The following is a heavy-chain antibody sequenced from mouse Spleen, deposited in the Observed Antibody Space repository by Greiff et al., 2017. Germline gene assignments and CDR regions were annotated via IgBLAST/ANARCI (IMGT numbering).Heavy chain of an antibody. CDR1: GFTFSSYA. D-gene: IGHD2-14*01. Sequence: EVKLMESGGGLVKPGGSLKLSCAASGFTFSSYAMSWVRQTPEKRLEWVAAINSNGGSTYYPDTVKDRFTISRDNAKNTLYLQMSSLRSEDTALYYCARQTLSYYRYDWFAYWGQGTLVTVSA. J-gene: IGHJ3*01. CDR2: INSNGGST. V-gene: IGHV5-6-2*01. CDR3: ARQTLSYYRYDWFAY.